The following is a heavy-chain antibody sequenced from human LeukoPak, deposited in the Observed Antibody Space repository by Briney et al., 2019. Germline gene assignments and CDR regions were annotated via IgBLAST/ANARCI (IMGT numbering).Heavy chain of an antibody. D-gene: IGHD3-16*01. J-gene: IGHJ3*02. Sequence: ASVKVSCKASGYTFTVYYMRWVRQAPGQGLEWMGRINPNSGGTNYAQKFQGRVTMTRDTSISTAYMELSRLRSDDTAVYYCARVGAQADAFDIWGQGTMVTVSS. V-gene: IGHV1-2*06. CDR3: ARVGAQADAFDI. CDR1: GYTFTVYY. CDR2: INPNSGGT.